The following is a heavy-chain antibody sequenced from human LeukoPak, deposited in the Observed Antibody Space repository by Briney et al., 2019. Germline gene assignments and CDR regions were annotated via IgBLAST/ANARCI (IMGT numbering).Heavy chain of an antibody. V-gene: IGHV4-59*01. CDR1: GGSISSYY. CDR2: IYYSGST. CDR3: ARARLRQRAAEDAFDI. J-gene: IGHJ3*02. D-gene: IGHD5-12*01. Sequence: SETLSLTCTVSGGSISSYYWSWVRQPPGKGLEWIGYIYYSGSTNYNPSLKSRVTISVDTSKNQFSLKLSSVTAADTAVYYCARARLRQRAAEDAFDIWGQGTMVTVSS.